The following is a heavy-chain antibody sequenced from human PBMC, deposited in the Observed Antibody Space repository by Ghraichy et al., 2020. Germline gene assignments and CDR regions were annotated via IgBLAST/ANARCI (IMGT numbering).Heavy chain of an antibody. J-gene: IGHJ4*02. Sequence: GGSLRLSCAASGFTFSNAWMSWVRQAPGKGLEWVDRIKSKTDGGTTDYAAPVKGRFTISRDDSKNTLYLQMNSLKTEDTAVYYCTTGPYDFWSGYLGLDYWGQGTLVTVSS. D-gene: IGHD3-3*01. CDR2: IKSKTDGGTT. V-gene: IGHV3-15*01. CDR1: GFTFSNAW. CDR3: TTGPYDFWSGYLGLDY.